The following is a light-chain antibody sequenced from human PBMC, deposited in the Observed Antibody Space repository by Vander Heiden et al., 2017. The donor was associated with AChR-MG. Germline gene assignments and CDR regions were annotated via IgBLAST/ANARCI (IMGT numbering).Light chain of an antibody. J-gene: IGLJ2*01. CDR1: STNIGSNS. V-gene: IGLV1-44*01. Sequence: QSVLTQPPSASGTPGQSVTISCSGNSTNIGSNSVNWYQHLPGTAPKVLMYSNNQRPSGVPDRFSGSKSGTSASLAIGGLQSEDEADYYCTAWDDSLNGPAFGGGTKVTVL. CDR2: SNN. CDR3: TAWDDSLNGPA.